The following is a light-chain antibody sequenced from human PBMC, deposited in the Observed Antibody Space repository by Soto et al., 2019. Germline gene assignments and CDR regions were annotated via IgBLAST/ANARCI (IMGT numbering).Light chain of an antibody. V-gene: IGKV3-15*01. J-gene: IGKJ3*01. Sequence: EIVMTQSPATLSVSPGERATLSCRASQSVSSNLAWYQQKPGQAPRLFIYGASTRATGIPARFSGSGSGTEYTLPITSLQSEDLAVYYYQQYDDWPLSFGPGTKVDI. CDR1: QSVSSN. CDR2: GAS. CDR3: QQYDDWPLS.